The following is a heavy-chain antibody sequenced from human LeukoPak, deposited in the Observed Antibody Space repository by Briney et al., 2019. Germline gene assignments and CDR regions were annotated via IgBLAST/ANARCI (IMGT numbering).Heavy chain of an antibody. Sequence: GGSLRLSCTASGFTFGDYAMSWFRQAPGKGLEWVGFIRSKAYGGTTEYAASVKGRFTISRDDSKSIAYLQMNSLKTEDTAVYYCTTYYGSGSYSPFDPWGQGTLVTVSS. CDR2: IRSKAYGGTT. CDR1: GFTFGDYA. J-gene: IGHJ5*02. D-gene: IGHD3-10*01. V-gene: IGHV3-49*03. CDR3: TTYYGSGSYSPFDP.